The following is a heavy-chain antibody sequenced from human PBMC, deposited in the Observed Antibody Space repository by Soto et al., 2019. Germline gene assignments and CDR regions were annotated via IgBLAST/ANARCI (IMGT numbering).Heavy chain of an antibody. D-gene: IGHD1-26*01. CDR2: IYFDGITT. Sequence: PGGSLRVSCTASGFTFNTHWMHWVRQAPGKGLVWVSRIYFDGITTNYADSVKGRLTVSRDNAKNTVYLHLNTLRDEDTAVYYCAGGGAMGVDYWGQGTLVTVSS. CDR1: GFTFNTHW. CDR3: AGGGAMGVDY. J-gene: IGHJ4*02. V-gene: IGHV3-74*01.